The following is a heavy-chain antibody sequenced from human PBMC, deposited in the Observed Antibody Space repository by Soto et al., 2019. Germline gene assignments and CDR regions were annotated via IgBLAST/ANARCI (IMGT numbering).Heavy chain of an antibody. Sequence: RGSLRLSCVGSGFTFINNAIHFFRHAPFKWLEWVGFISYDSSEIFYADSVKGRFTISRDNPENTLFLHMNSPRADDTAVYYCAIARVADSSLDHWGQGILVTVSS. CDR1: GFTFINNA. J-gene: IGHJ4*01. D-gene: IGHD3-3*01. CDR2: ISYDSSEI. V-gene: IGHV3-30*01. CDR3: AIARVADSSLDH.